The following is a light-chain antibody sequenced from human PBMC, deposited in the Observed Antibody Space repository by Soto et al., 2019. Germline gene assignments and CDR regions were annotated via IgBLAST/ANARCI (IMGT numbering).Light chain of an antibody. J-gene: IGKJ1*01. V-gene: IGKV1-17*01. CDR3: LQHNSYTWT. CDR2: AAS. Sequence: DIQMTQSPSSLSASVGDRVTITCRASQGIRNDLGWYQQKRGKAPKGXIYAASSLQSGVPSRFSGSGAGTDCTRTISSLQPEDVETDDCLQHNSYTWTFGQGTKVDIK. CDR1: QGIRND.